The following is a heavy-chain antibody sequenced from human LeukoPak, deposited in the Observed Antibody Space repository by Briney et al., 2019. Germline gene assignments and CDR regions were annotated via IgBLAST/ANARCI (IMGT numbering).Heavy chain of an antibody. Sequence: GGSLRLSCAASGFTFNNYAMNWVRQAPGKGLEWVSAISGSGGSTNYADSVKGRFTISRDNSKNTLYLQMNSLRAEDTALYYCAKCGYSGNGHFDYWGQETLVTVSS. V-gene: IGHV3-23*01. J-gene: IGHJ4*02. CDR3: AKCGYSGNGHFDY. CDR1: GFTFNNYA. CDR2: ISGSGGST. D-gene: IGHD5-12*01.